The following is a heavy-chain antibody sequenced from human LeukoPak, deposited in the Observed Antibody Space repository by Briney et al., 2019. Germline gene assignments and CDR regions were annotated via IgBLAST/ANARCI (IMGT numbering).Heavy chain of an antibody. V-gene: IGHV3-48*03. CDR2: ISSSGSTI. CDR1: GFTFSSYE. J-gene: IGHJ6*02. D-gene: IGHD3-9*01. Sequence: PGGSLRLSCAASGFTFSSYEMNWVRQAPGKGLEWVSYISSSGSTIYYADSVKGRFTISRDNAKNSLYLQMNSLRAEDTAVYYCARDARQRDEVRYFDWLGPGKRGMDVWGQGTTVTVSS. CDR3: ARDARQRDEVRYFDWLGPGKRGMDV.